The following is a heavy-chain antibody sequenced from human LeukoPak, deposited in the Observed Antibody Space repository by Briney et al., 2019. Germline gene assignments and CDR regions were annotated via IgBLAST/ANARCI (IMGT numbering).Heavy chain of an antibody. Sequence: PGGSLRLSCAASGFTFSTYTINWVRQAPGKGLEWVSSISGTSSYIFYADSVQGRFTISRDNANNSVYLQMNSLRVEDTALYYCVRGRRLAGQRWFDPWGQGTLVTVSS. CDR1: GFTFSTYT. V-gene: IGHV3-21*01. CDR2: ISGTSSYI. D-gene: IGHD6-13*01. CDR3: VRGRRLAGQRWFDP. J-gene: IGHJ5*02.